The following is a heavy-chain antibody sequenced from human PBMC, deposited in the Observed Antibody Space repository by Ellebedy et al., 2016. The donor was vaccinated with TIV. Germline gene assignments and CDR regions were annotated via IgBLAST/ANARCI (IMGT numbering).Heavy chain of an antibody. J-gene: IGHJ5*02. D-gene: IGHD6-19*01. Sequence: ASVKVSXXVSGYTLTELSMHWVRQAPGKGLEWMGGFDPEDGETIYAQKFQGRVTMTEDTSTDTAYMELSSLRSEDTAVYYCATEPIRPGWFSQGGFDPWGQGTLVTVSS. CDR1: GYTLTELS. V-gene: IGHV1-24*01. CDR3: ATEPIRPGWFSQGGFDP. CDR2: FDPEDGET.